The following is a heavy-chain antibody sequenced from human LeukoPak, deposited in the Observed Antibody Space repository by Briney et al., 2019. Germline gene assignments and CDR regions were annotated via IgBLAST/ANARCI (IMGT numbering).Heavy chain of an antibody. V-gene: IGHV3-64D*06. CDR3: VRGTGY. CDR2: ISSNGDNT. CDR1: GFTFSTYV. Sequence: GGSLRLSCSVSGFTFSTYVMHWVRQAPGRGLEYVSAISSNGDNTYYADSVKGRFTISRDNPKNTLYLQMSSLRADDTAVYYCVRGTGYWGQGTLVTVSS. J-gene: IGHJ4*02.